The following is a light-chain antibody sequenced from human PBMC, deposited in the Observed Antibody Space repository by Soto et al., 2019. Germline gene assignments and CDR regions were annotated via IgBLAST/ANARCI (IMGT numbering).Light chain of an antibody. CDR2: DTS. CDR3: QQRRNWPLT. CDR1: QSVSTY. V-gene: IGKV3-11*01. Sequence: EVVLTQSPANLSLSPGERATLSCGASQSVSTYLSWYQQKPGQAPGLLIYDTSNRATGIPARFSGSGSGTDFTLTISSLEPEDFAIYYCQQRRNWPLTFGGGTKVEIK. J-gene: IGKJ4*01.